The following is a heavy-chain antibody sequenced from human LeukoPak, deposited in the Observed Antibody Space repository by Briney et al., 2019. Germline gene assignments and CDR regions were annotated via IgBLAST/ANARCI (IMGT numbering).Heavy chain of an antibody. CDR1: GFTFSSYA. D-gene: IGHD5-18*01. J-gene: IGHJ4*02. V-gene: IGHV3-30*04. CDR3: AKDLYSYGYYFDY. CDR2: ISYDGSNK. Sequence: GGSLRLSCAASGFTFSSYAMHWVRQAPGKGLEWVAVISYDGSNKYYADSVKGRFTISRDNSKNTLYLQMNSLRAEDTAVYYCAKDLYSYGYYFDYWGQGTLVTVSS.